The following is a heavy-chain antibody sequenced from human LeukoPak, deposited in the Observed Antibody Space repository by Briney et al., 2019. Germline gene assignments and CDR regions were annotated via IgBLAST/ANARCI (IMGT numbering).Heavy chain of an antibody. J-gene: IGHJ4*02. CDR3: TTAPSYYNFKSFDF. V-gene: IGHV3-15*01. D-gene: IGHD3-3*01. CDR2: IKSKIDGDAV. CDR1: GLSFANAW. Sequence: GGSLRLSCEASGLSFANAWTSWVRQTPGKGLEWIGRIKSKIDGDAVDYAEAVKGRITISRDDWKNTLFLDLTTLKTDDTGVYFCTTAPSYYNFKSFDFWGQGTVVTVSA.